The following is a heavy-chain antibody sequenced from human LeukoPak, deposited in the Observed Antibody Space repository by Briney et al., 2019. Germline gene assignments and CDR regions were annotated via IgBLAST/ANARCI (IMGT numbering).Heavy chain of an antibody. CDR3: ATESLRYFDWSFDY. Sequence: ASVKVSCKASGYTFTGYYMHWVRQAPGKGLEWMGGFDPEEGETIYAQKFQGRVTMTEDTSTDTAYMELSSLRSEDTAVYYCATESLRYFDWSFDYWGQGTLVTVSS. D-gene: IGHD3-9*01. V-gene: IGHV1-24*01. CDR2: FDPEEGET. CDR1: GYTFTGYY. J-gene: IGHJ4*02.